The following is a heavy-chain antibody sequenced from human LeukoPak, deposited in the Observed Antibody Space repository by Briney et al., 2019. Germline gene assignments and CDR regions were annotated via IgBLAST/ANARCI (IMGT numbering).Heavy chain of an antibody. J-gene: IGHJ4*02. CDR3: ARLYGSGTFSY. Sequence: GGSLRLSCAASGFTFSSYSMNWVRQAPGKGLDWVSSISSSSSYIYYADSVKGRFTISRDNAKNSLYLQMNSLRAEDTAVYYCARLYGSGTFSYWGQGTLVTVFS. D-gene: IGHD3-10*01. CDR1: GFTFSSYS. CDR2: ISSSSSYI. V-gene: IGHV3-21*01.